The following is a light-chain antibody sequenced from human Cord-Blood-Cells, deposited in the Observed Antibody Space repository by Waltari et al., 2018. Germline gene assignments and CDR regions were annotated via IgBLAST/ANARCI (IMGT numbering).Light chain of an antibody. V-gene: IGKV3-15*01. CDR2: GAS. CDR3: QQYNNWPPIT. Sequence: EIVMTQYPATLYVSAGERATLSSRASQSVSSNLAGYQQKPGQAPRLLIYGASTRATGIPARFSGSGSGTEFTLTISSRQSEDFAVYYCQQYNNWPPITFGQGTRLEIK. CDR1: QSVSSN. J-gene: IGKJ5*01.